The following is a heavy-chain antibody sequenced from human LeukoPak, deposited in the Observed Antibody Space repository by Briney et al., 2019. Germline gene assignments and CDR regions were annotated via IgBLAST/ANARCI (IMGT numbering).Heavy chain of an antibody. CDR1: GGSISSSSYY. CDR2: IYYSGST. D-gene: IGHD2-15*01. J-gene: IGHJ4*02. V-gene: IGHV4-39*01. Sequence: SETLSLTCTVSGGSISSSSYYWGWIRQPPGKGLEWIGSIYYSGSTYYNPSLKSRVTISVDTSKNQFSLKLSSVTAADTAVYYCARAREVAATFDYWGQGTLVTVSS. CDR3: ARAREVAATFDY.